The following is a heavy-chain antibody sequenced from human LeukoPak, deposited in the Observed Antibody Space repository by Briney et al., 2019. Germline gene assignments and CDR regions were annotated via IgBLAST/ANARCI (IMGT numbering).Heavy chain of an antibody. CDR3: ATELATMSGFDP. CDR2: FDPEDGET. D-gene: IGHD3-10*02. Sequence: ASVKVSCKVSGYTLTELSMHWVRQAPGKGLEWMGGFDPEDGETIYAQKFQGRVTMTEDTSTDTAYMELSSLRSEDTAVHYCATELATMSGFDPWGQGTLVTVSS. V-gene: IGHV1-24*01. CDR1: GYTLTELS. J-gene: IGHJ5*02.